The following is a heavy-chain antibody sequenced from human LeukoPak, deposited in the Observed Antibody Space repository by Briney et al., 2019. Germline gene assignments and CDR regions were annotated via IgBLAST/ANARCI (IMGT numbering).Heavy chain of an antibody. CDR2: XXPNNGNT. Sequence: GQGLEXMGWXXPNNGNTGYAQKFQGRVTMTRDTSISTAYMELRGLRSEDTAVYYCVRDGEGVAISVNYWFDPWGQGTLVTVSS. V-gene: IGHV1-8*01. CDR3: VRDGEGVAISVNYWFDP. J-gene: IGHJ5*02. D-gene: IGHD3-10*01.